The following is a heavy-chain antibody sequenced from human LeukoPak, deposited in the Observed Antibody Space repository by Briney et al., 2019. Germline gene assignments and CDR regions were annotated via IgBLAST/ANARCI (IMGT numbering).Heavy chain of an antibody. Sequence: GGSLRLSCAASGLSVSTKYMSWVRQAPGKGLEWFSGIYTDSGTSYADPSRGRFTIYRDKAKNTLYLQINSLRAEDTAVYYCAKDFYDFWSGYFGGLADHWGQGTLVTVYS. CDR2: IYTDSGT. J-gene: IGHJ4*02. D-gene: IGHD3-3*01. CDR3: AKDFYDFWSGYFGGLADH. V-gene: IGHV3-53*01. CDR1: GLSVSTKY.